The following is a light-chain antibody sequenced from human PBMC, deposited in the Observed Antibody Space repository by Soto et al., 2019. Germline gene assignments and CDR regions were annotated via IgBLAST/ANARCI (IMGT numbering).Light chain of an antibody. J-gene: IGKJ1*01. V-gene: IGKV2-28*01. Sequence: DIVMTQSPLSLPVTPGEPASISCRSSQSLLHSNGYNNLNWYLQKPGHSPQLLIYLVSNRASGVLDRFSGSGSGTDFTLKIISLEAEDVGVCYCIQPLLKPLTFGQETPVEVE. CDR2: LVS. CDR1: QSLLHSNGYNN. CDR3: IQPLLKPLT.